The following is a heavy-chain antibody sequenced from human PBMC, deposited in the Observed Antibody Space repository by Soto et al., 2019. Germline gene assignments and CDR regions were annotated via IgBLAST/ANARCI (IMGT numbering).Heavy chain of an antibody. CDR1: GGSISSGGYY. CDR3: ASVRSSYDILTGYYRNYFDY. CDR2: IYYSGST. V-gene: IGHV4-31*03. Sequence: SETLSLTCTVSGGSISSGGYYWSWIRQHPGKGLEWIGYIYYSGSTYYNPSLKSRVTISVDTSKNQFSLKLSSVTAADTAVYYFASVRSSYDILTGYYRNYFDYWGQGTRVTVSS. D-gene: IGHD3-9*01. J-gene: IGHJ4*02.